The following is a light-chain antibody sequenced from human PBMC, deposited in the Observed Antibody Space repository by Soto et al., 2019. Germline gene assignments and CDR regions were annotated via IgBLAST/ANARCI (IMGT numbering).Light chain of an antibody. V-gene: IGKV3-20*01. J-gene: IGKJ1*01. CDR1: QSVSSY. Sequence: EIVLTPSPATLSLSPVERATLSCRASQSVSSYLAWYQQKPGQAPRLLIYGASSRATGMPDRFSGSGSGTDFTLTISRLEPEDFAVYYCQQYGSSPPWTFGQGTKVDI. CDR2: GAS. CDR3: QQYGSSPPWT.